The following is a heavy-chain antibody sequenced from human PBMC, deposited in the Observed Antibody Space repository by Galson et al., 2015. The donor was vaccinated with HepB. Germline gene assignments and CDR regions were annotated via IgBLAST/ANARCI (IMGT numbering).Heavy chain of an antibody. V-gene: IGHV3-23*01. Sequence: FLRLSCEASGFTFGSYAVSWVRQAPGEGLEWVSAIRGSGGSTYYADSVKGRFTISRDNSRNTLYLQLNSLRAEDTAVYYCAPDIVATEALGFFDYWGQGTLVTVSS. CDR3: APDIVATEALGFFDY. J-gene: IGHJ4*02. D-gene: IGHD5-12*01. CDR2: IRGSGGST. CDR1: GFTFGSYA.